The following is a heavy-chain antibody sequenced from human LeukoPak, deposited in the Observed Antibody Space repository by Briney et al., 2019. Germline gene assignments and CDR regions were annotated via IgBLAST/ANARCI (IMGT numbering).Heavy chain of an antibody. J-gene: IGHJ4*02. V-gene: IGHV3-21*01. CDR2: ISTSSSYI. D-gene: IGHD1-26*01. CDR3: ARGSSNSGSYFDYFDY. CDR1: GVTFSRNS. Sequence: GGSLRLSCAASGVTFSRNSMHWVRQAPGKGLEWVSSISTSSSYIYYADSVKGRFSISRDNARKSLYLELNSLRGEDTAVYYCARGSSNSGSYFDYFDYWGRGTLVTVSS.